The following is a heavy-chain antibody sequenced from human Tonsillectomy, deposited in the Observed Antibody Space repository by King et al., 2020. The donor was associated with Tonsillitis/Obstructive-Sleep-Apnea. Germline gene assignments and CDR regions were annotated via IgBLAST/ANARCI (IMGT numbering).Heavy chain of an antibody. D-gene: IGHD2-15*01. Sequence: VQLVESGGGVVQPGRSLRLSCAASGFTFSSYAMHWVRQAPGKGLEWVAVILYDGGNKYYADSVKGRFTSSRDNSKDTLYLQMNSLRAEDTAVYYCAREGGYCSGGSCYSHAFDIWAKGQWSPSLQ. J-gene: IGHJ3*02. V-gene: IGHV3-30*01. CDR3: AREGGYCSGGSCYSHAFDI. CDR1: GFTFSSYA. CDR2: ILYDGGNK.